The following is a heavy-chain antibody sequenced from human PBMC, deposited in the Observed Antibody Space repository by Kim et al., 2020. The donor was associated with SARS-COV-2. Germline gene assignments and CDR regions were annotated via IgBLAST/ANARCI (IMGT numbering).Heavy chain of an antibody. J-gene: IGHJ4*02. Sequence: ASVKVSCKASGYTFATYYMHWVRQAPGQGLEWMGVINPSGAGTNYAQKFQDRVTMTRDTSTSTVYMDLSSLRSEDTAVYYCVRSAGYGSQSTERYYFDYWGQGTLVTVSS. D-gene: IGHD3-10*01. CDR3: VRSAGYGSQSTERYYFDY. CDR2: INPSGAGT. CDR1: GYTFATYY. V-gene: IGHV1-46*01.